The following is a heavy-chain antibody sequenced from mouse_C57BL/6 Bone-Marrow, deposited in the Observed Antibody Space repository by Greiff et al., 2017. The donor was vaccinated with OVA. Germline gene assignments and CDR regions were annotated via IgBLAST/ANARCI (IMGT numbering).Heavy chain of an antibody. V-gene: IGHV1-15*01. Sequence: QVQLQQSGAELVRPGASVTLSCKASGYTFTDYEMHWVKQTPVHGLEWIGAIDPETGGTAYNQKFKGKAILTADKSSSTAYMELRSLTSEDSAVYYCTRGTAQATDYWGQGTTLTVSS. D-gene: IGHD3-2*02. CDR1: GYTFTDYE. CDR2: IDPETGGT. CDR3: TRGTAQATDY. J-gene: IGHJ2*01.